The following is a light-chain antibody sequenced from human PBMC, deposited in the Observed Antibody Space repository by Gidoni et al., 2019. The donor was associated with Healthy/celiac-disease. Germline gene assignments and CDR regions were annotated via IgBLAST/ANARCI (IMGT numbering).Light chain of an antibody. CDR2: EVS. V-gene: IGLV2-14*01. CDR3: SSYTSSSPYV. Sequence: QSALTQPASVSGSPGQSITISCTGNSSDVGGYNYVSWYQQHPGKAPKLMIYEVSNRASGVSNRFSGSKSGSTASLTISGLQAEDEADYYCSSYTSSSPYVFGTGTKVTVL. J-gene: IGLJ1*01. CDR1: SSDVGGYNY.